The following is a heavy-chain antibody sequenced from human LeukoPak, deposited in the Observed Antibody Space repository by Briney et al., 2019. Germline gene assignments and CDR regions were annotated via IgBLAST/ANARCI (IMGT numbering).Heavy chain of an antibody. V-gene: IGHV3-74*01. J-gene: IGHJ4*02. CDR1: GFTFRYHR. CDR2: IKPDGSAT. CDR3: AKEYDYGDYWAFAMY. Sequence: GGSLRLSCAASGFTFRYHRMHWVRQAPGKGLVWVSGIKPDGSATVYAEAVKGRFTISRDNSKNTLYLQMNSLRAEDTAVYYCAKEYDYGDYWAFAMYWGQGTLVTVSS. D-gene: IGHD4-17*01.